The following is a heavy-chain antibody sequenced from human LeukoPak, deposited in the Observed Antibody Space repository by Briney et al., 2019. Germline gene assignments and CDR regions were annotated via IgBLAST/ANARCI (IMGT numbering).Heavy chain of an antibody. CDR3: ARDSGYCSGGRCHHRRFDF. V-gene: IGHV4-59*01. CDR2: IYYSGST. CDR1: GGSISSYY. J-gene: IGHJ4*02. Sequence: ASETLSLTCTVSGGSISSYYWSWIRQPPGKGLEWIGYIYYSGSTNYNPSLKSRVTISVDTSKNQFSLKLSSVTAADTAVYYCARDSGYCSGGRCHHRRFDFCGQGTLVTVSS. D-gene: IGHD2-15*01.